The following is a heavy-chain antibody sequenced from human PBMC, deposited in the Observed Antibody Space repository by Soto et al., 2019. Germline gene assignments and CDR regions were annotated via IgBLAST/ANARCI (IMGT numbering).Heavy chain of an antibody. V-gene: IGHV4-30-4*01. Sequence: KPLETLSLTCTVSGGSISSGDYYWSWIRQPPGKGLEWIGYIYYSGSTYYNPSLKSRVTISVDTSKNQFSLKLSSVTAADTAVYYCAREPAFGDYYYGMDVWGQGTTVTVSS. D-gene: IGHD3-16*01. J-gene: IGHJ6*02. CDR1: GGSISSGDYY. CDR2: IYYSGST. CDR3: AREPAFGDYYYGMDV.